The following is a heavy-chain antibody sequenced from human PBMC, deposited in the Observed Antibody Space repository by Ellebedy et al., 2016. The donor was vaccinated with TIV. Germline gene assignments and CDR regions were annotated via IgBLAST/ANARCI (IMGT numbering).Heavy chain of an antibody. V-gene: IGHV3-33*01. D-gene: IGHD6-13*01. J-gene: IGHJ6*02. Sequence: PGGSLRLSCAASGFTFSSYGMHWVRQAPGTGLEWVAVIWYDGSNKYYADSVKGRFTISRDNSKNTLYLQMNSLRAEDTAVYYCARERGQQLVSPRENYYYYYGMDVWGQGTTVTVSS. CDR3: ARERGQQLVSPRENYYYYYGMDV. CDR1: GFTFSSYG. CDR2: IWYDGSNK.